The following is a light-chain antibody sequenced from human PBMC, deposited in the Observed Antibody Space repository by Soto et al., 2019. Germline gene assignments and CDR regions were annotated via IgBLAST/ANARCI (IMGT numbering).Light chain of an antibody. Sequence: QSALTQPASVSGSPGQSITISCTGTSSDVGGYNYVSWYQQHPGKAPKLMIYEVTNRPLGVSNRFSGSKSGNTASLTISGLQAEDGADYYCSSFTSTNTLVFGGGTKLTVL. V-gene: IGLV2-14*01. CDR2: EVT. J-gene: IGLJ2*01. CDR3: SSFTSTNTLV. CDR1: SSDVGGYNY.